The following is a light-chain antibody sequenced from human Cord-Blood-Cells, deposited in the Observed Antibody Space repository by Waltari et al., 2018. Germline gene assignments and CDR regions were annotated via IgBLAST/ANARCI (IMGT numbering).Light chain of an antibody. CDR2: SVS. CDR3: CSYAGSYTLV. V-gene: IGLV2-11*01. CDR1: SSDVGAYNY. Sequence: QSALTQPRSVSGSPGQSVTISCTGTSSDVGAYNYVSWYQQHPGKAPKLMIYSVSKRRSGVPDRYSGSKSGSTASLTISGLQAEDEADYYCCSYAGSYTLVFGGGTKLTVL. J-gene: IGLJ3*02.